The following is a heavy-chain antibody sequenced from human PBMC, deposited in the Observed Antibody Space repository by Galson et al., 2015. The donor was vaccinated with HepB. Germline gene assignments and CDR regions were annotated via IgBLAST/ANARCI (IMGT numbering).Heavy chain of an antibody. CDR2: INAGNGDT. CDR1: GYTFRSYA. Sequence: SVKVSCKASGYTFRSYAVHWVRQAPGQRLEWMGWINAGNGDTVYSEKLLDRVTITSDTSASTVYMELSDLRSEDTAVYYCARSPLFYYHSSAYFYYYGLDVWDQGTTVTVSS. J-gene: IGHJ6*02. D-gene: IGHD3-22*01. V-gene: IGHV1-3*01. CDR3: ARSPLFYYHSSAYFYYYGLDV.